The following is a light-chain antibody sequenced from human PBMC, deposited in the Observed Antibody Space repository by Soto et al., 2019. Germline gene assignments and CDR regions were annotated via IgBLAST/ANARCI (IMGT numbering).Light chain of an antibody. J-gene: IGKJ5*01. CDR2: GAS. V-gene: IGKV3D-15*01. CDR3: QQYNTSPR. Sequence: EIVMTQSPATLSVSAGERATLSCRASQSVSSNLAWYQQKPGQASRLLIYGASSRATGIPDRFSGSGSGTDFTLTIRRLEPEDSAVYYCQQYNTSPRFGQGTRLEIK. CDR1: QSVSSN.